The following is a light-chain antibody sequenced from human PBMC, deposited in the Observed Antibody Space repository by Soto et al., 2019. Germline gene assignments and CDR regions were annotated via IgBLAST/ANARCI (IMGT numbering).Light chain of an antibody. Sequence: QSALTQPASVSGSPGQSITISCTGTSSDIGSYNYVSWYQQHPGKAPKLMTYDVSNRPSGASDRFSGSKSGNTASLTISGLQAEDEADYYCSSYTSTSTYVFGSGTKVTVL. CDR1: SSDIGSYNY. V-gene: IGLV2-14*01. CDR2: DVS. CDR3: SSYTSTSTYV. J-gene: IGLJ1*01.